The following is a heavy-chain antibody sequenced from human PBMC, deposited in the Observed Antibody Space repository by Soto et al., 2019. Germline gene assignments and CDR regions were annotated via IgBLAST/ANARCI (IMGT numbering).Heavy chain of an antibody. Sequence: ASETLSLTCAVYGGSFSGYYWSWIRQPPGKGLEWIGEINHSGNTNYNPSLKSRVTISVDRSKNQFSLKLSSVTAADTAVYYCARAGDSSGPVALGYWGQGTLVTVSS. J-gene: IGHJ4*02. CDR3: ARAGDSSGPVALGY. CDR1: GGSFSGYY. D-gene: IGHD6-19*01. V-gene: IGHV4-34*01. CDR2: INHSGNT.